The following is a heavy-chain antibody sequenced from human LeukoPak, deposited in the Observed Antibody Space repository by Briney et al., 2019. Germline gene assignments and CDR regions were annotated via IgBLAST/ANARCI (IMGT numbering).Heavy chain of an antibody. D-gene: IGHD6-13*01. Sequence: ASVKVSCKASGYTFTGYYMHWVRQAPGQGLEWMGWINPNSGGTNYAQKFQGWVTMTRDTSISTAYMELSRLRSDDTAVYYCARGAAAGPDGNWFDPWGQGTLVTVFS. V-gene: IGHV1-2*04. J-gene: IGHJ5*02. CDR3: ARGAAAGPDGNWFDP. CDR2: INPNSGGT. CDR1: GYTFTGYY.